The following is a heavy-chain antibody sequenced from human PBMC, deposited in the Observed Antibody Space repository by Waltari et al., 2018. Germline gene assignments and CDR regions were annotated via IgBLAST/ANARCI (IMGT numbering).Heavy chain of an antibody. J-gene: IGHJ4*02. CDR2: IYYSGGT. CDR3: AGDGELGY. CDR1: GGSISSSSYY. V-gene: IGHV4-39*07. Sequence: QLQLQESGPGLVKPSETLSLTCTVSGGSISSSSYYWGWIRQPPGKGLGWIGTIYYSGGTYCDPSLKSRVTISVDTSKNRYSLKLSSVTAAGTAVYYCAGDGELGYWGQGTLVTVSS. D-gene: IGHD1-26*01.